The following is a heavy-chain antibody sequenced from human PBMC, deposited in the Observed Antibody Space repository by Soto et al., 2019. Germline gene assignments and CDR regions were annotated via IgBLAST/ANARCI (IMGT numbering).Heavy chain of an antibody. Sequence: SGPTLVNPTQTLTLTCTFSGFSLSTSGVGVGWIRQPPGKALEWLALIYWDDDKRYSPSLKSRLTITKDTSKNQVVLTMTNMDPVDTATYYCAHLAECGGDCHYYFDYWGQGTLVTVSS. CDR2: IYWDDDK. D-gene: IGHD2-21*02. J-gene: IGHJ4*02. V-gene: IGHV2-5*02. CDR1: GFSLSTSGVG. CDR3: AHLAECGGDCHYYFDY.